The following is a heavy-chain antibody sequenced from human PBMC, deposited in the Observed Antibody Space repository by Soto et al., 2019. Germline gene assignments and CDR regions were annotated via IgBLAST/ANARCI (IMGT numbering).Heavy chain of an antibody. CDR3: GREAIATAAPDGMVV. Sequence: SETLSLTCTASGGSISSYYWSWIRQPAGKGLEWLGRIYTSGSTHYNPSLKSRVTMSVDTSKNQYSLKLSSVTAADTPVHYRGREAIATAAPDGMVVWRQEATVAISS. D-gene: IGHD6-13*01. J-gene: IGHJ6*02. CDR2: IYTSGST. CDR1: GGSISSYY. V-gene: IGHV4-4*07.